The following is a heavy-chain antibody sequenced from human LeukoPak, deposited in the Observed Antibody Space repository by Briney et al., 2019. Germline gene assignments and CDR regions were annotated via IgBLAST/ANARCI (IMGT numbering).Heavy chain of an antibody. CDR3: ARVQSRLSWFDP. CDR2: IYYSGNT. CDR1: GGSISNFDYY. Sequence: SETLSLTCTVSGGSISNFDYYWGWIRQPPRKGLEWIGSIYYSGNTYYSPSLKSRLTISVDTSKNQFSLKLSSVTAADTAVYYCARVQSRLSWFDPWGQGTLVTVSS. V-gene: IGHV4-39*07. J-gene: IGHJ5*02.